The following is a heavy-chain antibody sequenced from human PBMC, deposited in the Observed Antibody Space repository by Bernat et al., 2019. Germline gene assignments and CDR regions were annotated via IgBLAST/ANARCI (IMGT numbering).Heavy chain of an antibody. CDR1: GFTFSSYG. J-gene: IGHJ5*02. D-gene: IGHD5-18*01. V-gene: IGHV3-74*01. Sequence: VQLVESGGGVVQPGGSLRLSCAASGFTFSSYGMHWVRQAPGKGLVWVSRISSDGSTTSYADSVKGRFTISRDNAKNTLFLQMNSLSAEDTAVYFCAREGSDTPYNWFDPWGQGTLVTVSS. CDR2: ISSDGSTT. CDR3: AREGSDTPYNWFDP.